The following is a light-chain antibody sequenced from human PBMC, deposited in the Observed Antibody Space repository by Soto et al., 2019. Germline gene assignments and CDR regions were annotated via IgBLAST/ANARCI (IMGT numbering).Light chain of an antibody. CDR3: QQYCSTPLT. V-gene: IGKV4-1*01. CDR2: WAS. J-gene: IGKJ4*01. Sequence: DIVMTQSPDSLAVSLSERATINCQSRQSVFFSSYNKDFLAWYQQTPGQPPKLLIYWASTREAGVPDRFSGSGSGTDFTLTISRLQAEDVAVYYCQQYCSTPLTFGGGTKVEIK. CDR1: QSVFFSSYNKDF.